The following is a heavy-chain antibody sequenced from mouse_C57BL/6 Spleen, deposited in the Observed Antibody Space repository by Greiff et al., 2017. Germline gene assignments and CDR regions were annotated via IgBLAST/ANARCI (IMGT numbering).Heavy chain of an antibody. CDR1: GFTFSSYA. J-gene: IGHJ4*01. V-gene: IGHV5-9-1*02. Sequence: EVKLQESGEGLVKPGGSLKLSCAASGFTFSSYAMSWVRQTPEKRLEWVAYISSGGDYIYYADTVKGRFTISRDNARNTLYLQMSSVKSEDTAMYYCTRDGYYAMDYWGQGTSVTVSS. CDR3: TRDGYYAMDY. D-gene: IGHD2-3*01. CDR2: ISSGGDYI.